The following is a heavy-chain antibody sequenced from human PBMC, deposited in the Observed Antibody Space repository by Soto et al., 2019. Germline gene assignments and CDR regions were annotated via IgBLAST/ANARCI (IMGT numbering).Heavy chain of an antibody. Sequence: QVQLVQSGAEEKKPGTSVKVSCKASGYTFTTYAMHWVRQAPGQRLEWMGWFNAHYGNTEYSQKFQGRVTITWDTSASKAYMELSSLRSEDTAVYYCARDSYVGASAIDYWGQGTLVTVSA. CDR3: ARDSYVGASAIDY. D-gene: IGHD5-12*01. CDR1: GYTFTTYA. J-gene: IGHJ4*02. CDR2: FNAHYGNT. V-gene: IGHV1-3*05.